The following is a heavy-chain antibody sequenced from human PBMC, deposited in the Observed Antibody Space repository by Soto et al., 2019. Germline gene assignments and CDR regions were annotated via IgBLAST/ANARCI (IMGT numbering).Heavy chain of an antibody. CDR1: GASIRSVGYY. J-gene: IGHJ4*02. CDR2: IYHTGST. Sequence: QLQLRESGPGLVKPSQTLSLTCTVSGASIRSVGYYWSWIRQPPGKGLEWIGYIYHTGSTYYNPSLKSRVTMSVDTSTNQFSLKLSSVTAADTAVYHCAGAWYCSSTSCYRLDYWGQGTVVTVSS. D-gene: IGHD2-2*01. V-gene: IGHV4-31*03. CDR3: AGAWYCSSTSCYRLDY.